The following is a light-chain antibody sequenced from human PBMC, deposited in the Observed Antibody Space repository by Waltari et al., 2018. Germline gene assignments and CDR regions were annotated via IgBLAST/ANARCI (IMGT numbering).Light chain of an antibody. CDR1: SLRSYY. V-gene: IGLV3-19*01. CDR3: HSRDSSGDVV. Sequence: SSELTQDPAVSVAMGQTVTITCQGNSLRSYYASWYQQRPGQAPILVIYDQNTRPSGVPDRFSGSRSDNTASLTIIGAQAEDEADYYCHSRDSSGDVVIGGGTKLTVV. CDR2: DQN. J-gene: IGLJ2*01.